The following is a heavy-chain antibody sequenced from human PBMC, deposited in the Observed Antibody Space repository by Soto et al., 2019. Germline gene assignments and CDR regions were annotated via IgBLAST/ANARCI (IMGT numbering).Heavy chain of an antibody. Sequence: QLQLQESGPGLVKPSETLSLTCTVSGGSISSSSYYWGWIRQPPGKGLEWIGSIYYSGSTNYNPSLKSRVTISVDTSKSQFSLKLSSVTAADTAVHYCARQDGVAHLGYFDYWGQGTLVTVAS. CDR3: ARQDGVAHLGYFDY. V-gene: IGHV4-39*01. CDR1: GGSISSSSYY. J-gene: IGHJ4*02. CDR2: IYYSGST. D-gene: IGHD3-3*01.